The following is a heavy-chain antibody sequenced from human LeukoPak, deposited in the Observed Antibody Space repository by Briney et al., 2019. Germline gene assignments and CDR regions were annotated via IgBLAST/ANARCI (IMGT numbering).Heavy chain of an antibody. V-gene: IGHV3-33*01. CDR3: ARARTTRGIDY. CDR2: IWYDGSNK. CDR1: GFTFNSYG. Sequence: GGSLRLSCAASGFTFNSYGIHWVRQAPGKGLEWVACIWYDGSNKYYADSVKGRFTISRDNSKNTLYLQMNSLRAEDTAVYYCARARTTRGIDYWGQGTLVTVSS. D-gene: IGHD4-17*01. J-gene: IGHJ4*02.